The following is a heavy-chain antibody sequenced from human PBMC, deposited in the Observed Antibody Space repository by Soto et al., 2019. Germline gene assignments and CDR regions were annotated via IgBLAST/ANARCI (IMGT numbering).Heavy chain of an antibody. J-gene: IGHJ6*02. CDR3: ARDLGWYHSPYYYYYGMDV. V-gene: IGHV1-69*13. D-gene: IGHD6-19*01. CDR2: IIPIFGTA. CDR1: GGTFSSYA. Sequence: SVKVSCKASGGTFSSYAISWVRQAPGQGLAWMGGIIPIFGTANYAQKFQGRVTITADESTSTAYMELSSLRSEDTAVYYCARDLGWYHSPYYYYYGMDVWGQGTTVTVSS.